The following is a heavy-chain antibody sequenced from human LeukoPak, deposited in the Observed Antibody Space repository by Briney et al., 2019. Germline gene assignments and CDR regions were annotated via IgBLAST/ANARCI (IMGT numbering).Heavy chain of an antibody. CDR3: ARVVSYYNVLESWFDP. D-gene: IGHD3-10*01. CDR1: GGSISSSNW. Sequence: PSGPLSLTCAVSGGSISSSNWWSWVRQPPGTGLEWIGEIYHSGSTNYNPSLKSRVTISVDKSKNQFSLKLSSVTAADTAVYYCARVVSYYNVLESWFDPWGQGTLVTVSS. V-gene: IGHV4-4*02. J-gene: IGHJ5*02. CDR2: IYHSGST.